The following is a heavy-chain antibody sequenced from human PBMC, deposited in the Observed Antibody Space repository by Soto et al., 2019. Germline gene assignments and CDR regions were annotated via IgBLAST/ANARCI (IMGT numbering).Heavy chain of an antibody. J-gene: IGHJ4*02. D-gene: IGHD6-13*01. V-gene: IGHV4-59*08. CDR1: GGSSSSYY. Sequence: SETLSLTCTVSGGSSSSYYWSWIRQPPGKGLEWIGYIYYSGSTNYNPSLKSRVIISVDTSKNQFSLKLSSVTAADTAVYYCARQHEQLVRYWGQGTLVTVSS. CDR2: IYYSGST. CDR3: ARQHEQLVRY.